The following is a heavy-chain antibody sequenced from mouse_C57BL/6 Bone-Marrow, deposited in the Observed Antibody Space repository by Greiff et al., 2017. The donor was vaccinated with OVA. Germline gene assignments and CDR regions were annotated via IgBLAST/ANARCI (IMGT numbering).Heavy chain of an antibody. CDR2: ISNGGGST. CDR1: GFTFSDYY. D-gene: IGHD2-3*01. V-gene: IGHV5-12*01. J-gene: IGHJ4*01. CDR3: ARQGYDGYYEEMDY. Sequence: EVKVVDSGGGLVQPGGSLKLSCAASGFTFSDYYMYWVRQTPEKRLEWVAYISNGGGSTYYPDTVKGRFTISRDNAKNTLYLQMSRLKSEDTAMYYCARQGYDGYYEEMDYWGQGTSVTVSS.